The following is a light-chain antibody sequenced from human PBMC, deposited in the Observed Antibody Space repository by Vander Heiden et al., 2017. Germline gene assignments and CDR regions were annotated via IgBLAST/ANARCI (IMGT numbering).Light chain of an antibody. CDR2: NDS. CDR3: QVWDSSTDHWV. J-gene: IGLJ3*02. CDR1: NIGSKS. Sequence: SYVLTQPPSVSVAPGQTASITCGGNNIGSKSVHWYQQKPGQAPVVVVYNDSDRPSGIPERLSGSNSGNTATLTISRVEAGDEADYYCQVWDSSTDHWVFGGGTKLTAL. V-gene: IGLV3-21*02.